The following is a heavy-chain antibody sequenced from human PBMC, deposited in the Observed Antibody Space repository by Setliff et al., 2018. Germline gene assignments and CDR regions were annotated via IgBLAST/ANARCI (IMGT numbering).Heavy chain of an antibody. D-gene: IGHD2-2*01. Sequence: PSETLSLTCTVSGGSFTPYYWGWIRQPPGKGLEWIGTVYDSGTTYYNPSLKSRVTIFVDTSKNQFSLNLNSVTAADTGVYYCASCRYQVPYDYWGQGILVTVSS. CDR3: ASCRYQVPYDY. J-gene: IGHJ4*02. V-gene: IGHV4-39*01. CDR2: VYDSGTT. CDR1: GGSFTPYY.